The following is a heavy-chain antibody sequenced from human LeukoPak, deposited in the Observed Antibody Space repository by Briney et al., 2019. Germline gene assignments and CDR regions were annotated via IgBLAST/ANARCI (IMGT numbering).Heavy chain of an antibody. CDR2: IIPILGIA. Sequence: SVKVSCKASGGTFSSYAISWVRQAPGQGLEWMGRIIPILGIANYAQKLQGRVTMTTDTSTSTAYMELRSLRSDDTAVYYCARVGPEWELPEVHWGQGTLVTVSS. D-gene: IGHD1-26*01. J-gene: IGHJ4*02. V-gene: IGHV1-69*04. CDR3: ARVGPEWELPEVH. CDR1: GGTFSSYA.